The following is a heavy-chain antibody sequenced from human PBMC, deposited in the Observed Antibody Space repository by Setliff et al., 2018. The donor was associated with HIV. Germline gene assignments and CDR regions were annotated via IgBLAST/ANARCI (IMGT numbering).Heavy chain of an antibody. CDR2: IYPGDSVT. Sequence: PGESLKLSCRASGCTFTNYWIGWVRQMPGKGLEWIGVIYPGDSVTRYGPSFQGQVFISADRSITTAYLEWSSLKPSDTAMYYCIRRRRAPGTEDLEAVWGQGTLVTVSS. CDR3: IRRRRAPGTEDLEAV. CDR1: GCTFTNYW. D-gene: IGHD1-26*01. J-gene: IGHJ4*02. V-gene: IGHV5-51*01.